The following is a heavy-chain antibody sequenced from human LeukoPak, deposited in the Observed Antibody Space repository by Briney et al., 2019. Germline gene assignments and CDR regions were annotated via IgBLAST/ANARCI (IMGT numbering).Heavy chain of an antibody. CDR2: INPSGGST. CDR1: GYTFTSNY. V-gene: IGHV1-46*01. D-gene: IGHD3-22*01. CDR3: ARDVISYYYDSSGSPIGSHFDY. J-gene: IGHJ4*02. Sequence: ASAKVSCKASGYTFTSNYIHWLRQAPGQGLEWMGLINPSGGSTSYAQKFQGRVTMTRDTSTSTVYMELSSLRSEDTAVYYCARDVISYYYDSSGSPIGSHFDYWGQGTLVTVSS.